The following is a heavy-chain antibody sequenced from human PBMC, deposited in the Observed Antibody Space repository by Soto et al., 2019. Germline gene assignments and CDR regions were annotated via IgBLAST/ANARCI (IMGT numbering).Heavy chain of an antibody. Sequence: QVQLVQSGAEVKKPGSSVKISSKASGGTFSRYAISWVRQAPGQGLEWMGGFIPAFETANYAQKFQGRVTITSDESTSTVYMELSGLRSEDTAMYYCAKGTSSWNNWFDPWGQGTLVTVSS. J-gene: IGHJ5*02. CDR3: AKGTSSWNNWFDP. CDR1: GGTFSRYA. CDR2: FIPAFETA. V-gene: IGHV1-69*01. D-gene: IGHD6-13*01.